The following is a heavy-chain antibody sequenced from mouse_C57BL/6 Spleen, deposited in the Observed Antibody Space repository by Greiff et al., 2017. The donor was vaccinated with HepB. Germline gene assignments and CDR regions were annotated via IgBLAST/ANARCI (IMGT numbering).Heavy chain of an antibody. J-gene: IGHJ4*01. Sequence: EVKLMESGGGLVKPGGSLKLSCAASGFTFSDYGMHWVRQAPEKGLEWVAYISSGSSTIYYADTVKGRFTISRDNAKNTLFLQMTSLRSEDTAMYYCARHYDYDNYAMDYWGQGTSVTVSS. V-gene: IGHV5-17*01. CDR3: ARHYDYDNYAMDY. CDR2: ISSGSSTI. D-gene: IGHD2-4*01. CDR1: GFTFSDYG.